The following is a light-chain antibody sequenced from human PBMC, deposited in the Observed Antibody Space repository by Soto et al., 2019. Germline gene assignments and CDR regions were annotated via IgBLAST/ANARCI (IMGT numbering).Light chain of an antibody. V-gene: IGKV3-15*01. CDR3: QQYNDWPRT. CDR2: GAY. CDR1: QTVNSD. Sequence: DIVLTQSPVTLSASPGESATLSCRASQTVNSDLAWYQQKPGQAPRLLIYGAYIRAVGIPARFSGSGSGADFTLTIRRLQSEDFALYFCQQYNDWPRTFGQGTKV. J-gene: IGKJ1*01.